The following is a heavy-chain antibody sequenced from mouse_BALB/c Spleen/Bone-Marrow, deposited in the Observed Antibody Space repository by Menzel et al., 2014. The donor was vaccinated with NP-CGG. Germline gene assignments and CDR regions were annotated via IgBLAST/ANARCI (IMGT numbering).Heavy chain of an antibody. CDR1: GYTFTSYW. Sequence: QVQLQQSGAELVKPGASVKLSCKASGYTFTSYWMHWVKQRPGQGLEWIGEINPSNGRTNYVEKFKSKATLSGDKSSSTVYMQLSSLTSEDSAVYYCARSGWWGWGVWGAGTTVTVSA. D-gene: IGHD1-1*02. V-gene: IGHV1S81*02. CDR3: ARSGWWGWGV. CDR2: INPSNGRT. J-gene: IGHJ1*01.